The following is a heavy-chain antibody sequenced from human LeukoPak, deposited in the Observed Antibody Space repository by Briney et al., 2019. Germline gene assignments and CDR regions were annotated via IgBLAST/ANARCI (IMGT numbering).Heavy chain of an antibody. CDR2: MNPNSGNT. CDR1: GYTFTSYD. D-gene: IGHD2-15*01. J-gene: IGHJ4*02. Sequence: GASVKVSCKASGYTFTSYDINWVRQATGQGLEWMGWMNPNSGNTGYAQKFQGRVTMTRNTSISTAYMELSSLRSEDTAVYYCARGTYCSGGSYYRRLDYWGQGTLVTVSS. V-gene: IGHV1-8*01. CDR3: ARGTYCSGGSYYRRLDY.